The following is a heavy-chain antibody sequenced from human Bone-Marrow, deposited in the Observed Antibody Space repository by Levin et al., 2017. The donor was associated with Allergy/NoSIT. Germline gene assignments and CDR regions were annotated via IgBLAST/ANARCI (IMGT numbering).Heavy chain of an antibody. V-gene: IGHV4-59*11. J-gene: IGHJ6*03. D-gene: IGHD2-21*01. CDR3: ARAYCVGDNCYFRSNYSMDL. CDR2: INNSGTT. CDR1: GGSINYHY. Sequence: RPSETLSLTCTVSGGSINYHYWSWVRQPPGKGLEWLGYINNSGTTSYNPSLQSRVTMSVDTSQNQFSLRLNSVTAADTAVYFCARAYCVGDNCYFRSNYSMDLWGNGTTVTVSS.